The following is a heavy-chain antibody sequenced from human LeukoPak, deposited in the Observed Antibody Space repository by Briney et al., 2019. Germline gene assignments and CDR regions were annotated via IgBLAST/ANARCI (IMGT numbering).Heavy chain of an antibody. CDR2: INHSGST. CDR3: ARRPLYGSGPRVDY. V-gene: IGHV4-34*01. D-gene: IGHD3-10*01. J-gene: IGHJ4*02. Sequence: SETLSLTCAVYGGSFSGYYWSWIRQPPGKGLEWIGEINHSGSTNCNPSLKSRVTISVDTSKNQFSLKLSSVTAADTAVYYCARRPLYGSGPRVDYWGQGTLVTVSS. CDR1: GGSFSGYY.